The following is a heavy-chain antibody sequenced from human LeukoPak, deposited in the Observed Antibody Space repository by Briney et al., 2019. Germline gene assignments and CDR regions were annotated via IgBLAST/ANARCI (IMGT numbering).Heavy chain of an antibody. CDR2: IYYSGRV. V-gene: IGHV4-28*05. J-gene: IGHJ3*02. CDR1: GDSITMSDW. D-gene: IGHD1-26*01. CDR3: AKTRSGTYYGDSFDI. Sequence: KTSDTLSLTCAVSGDSITMSDWWAWIRQPPGKGLEWLGNIYYSGRVYHNPSLQTRVTMSVDSSKNQFSLRLGSVTAVDTAVYFCAKTRSGTYYGDSFDIWGQGILVTVSS.